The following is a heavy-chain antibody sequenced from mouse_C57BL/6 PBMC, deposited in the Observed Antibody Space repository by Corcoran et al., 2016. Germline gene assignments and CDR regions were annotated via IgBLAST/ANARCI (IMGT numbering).Heavy chain of an antibody. CDR3: ARRGLLSYWYFDV. D-gene: IGHD3-1*01. CDR1: GYTFTDYY. J-gene: IGHJ1*03. CDR2: IFPGSGNT. Sequence: QVQLKQSGAKLVRPGASVKLSCKASGYTFTDYYINWVKQRPGQGLEWIARIFPGSGNTYYNEKFKGKATLTAEKSSSTAYMQLSSLTSEDSAVYFCARRGLLSYWYFDVWGTGTTVTVSS. V-gene: IGHV1-76*01.